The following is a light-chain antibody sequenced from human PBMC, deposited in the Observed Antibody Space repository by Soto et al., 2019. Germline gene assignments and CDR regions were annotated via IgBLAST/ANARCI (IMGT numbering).Light chain of an antibody. CDR3: QQSYTTPHT. V-gene: IGKV1-39*01. CDR1: QSISSY. J-gene: IGKJ2*01. CDR2: AAS. Sequence: DLQMTQSPSSLSASVGDRVTITCRGSQSISSYLNWYQQKPGKAPKLLIYAASSLQSGVPSRFSGSGSGTDFTLTISSLQPEDFAAYYCQQSYTTPHTFGQGTKLEIE.